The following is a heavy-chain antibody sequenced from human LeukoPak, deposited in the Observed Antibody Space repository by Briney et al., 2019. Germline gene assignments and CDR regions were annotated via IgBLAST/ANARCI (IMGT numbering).Heavy chain of an antibody. J-gene: IGHJ4*02. V-gene: IGHV3-23*01. CDR2: ISGSGDNT. CDR3: AKKIFQGWGFYFDY. CDR1: GFSFRTYG. Sequence: GGTLRLSCAASGFSFRTYGMSWVRQAPGKRLEWVSGISGSGDNTHNADFVKGRFTISRDNSQNTLHLQMNSLRAEDTAIYYCAKKIFQGWGFYFDYWGQGTLVTVSS. D-gene: IGHD2-21*01.